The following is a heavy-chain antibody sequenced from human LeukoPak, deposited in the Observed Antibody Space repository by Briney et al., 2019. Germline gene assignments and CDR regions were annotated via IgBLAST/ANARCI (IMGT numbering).Heavy chain of an antibody. D-gene: IGHD3-22*01. CDR1: GFTVSSNY. J-gene: IGHJ4*02. V-gene: IGHV3-53*01. Sequence: GGSLRLSCAASGFTVSSNYMSWVRQAPGKGLEWVSVIYSGGSTYYADSVKGRFTISRDNSKNTLYLQMNSLRAEDTAVYYCARYYYDSSGYYSDYWGQGTLVTVSS. CDR2: IYSGGST. CDR3: ARYYYDSSGYYSDY.